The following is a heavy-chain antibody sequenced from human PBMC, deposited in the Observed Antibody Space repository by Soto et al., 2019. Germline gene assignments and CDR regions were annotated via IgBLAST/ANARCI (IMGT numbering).Heavy chain of an antibody. D-gene: IGHD2-15*01. Sequence: GGSLRLSCTASGFTFSDYAMSWVRQVPGKGLEWVSVIYSGGSTYYADSVKGRFTISRDNSKNTLYLQMNSLRAEDTAVYYCARDSVVAATLYAFDIWGQGTMVTVS. J-gene: IGHJ3*02. CDR1: GFTFSDYA. V-gene: IGHV3-66*01. CDR3: ARDSVVAATLYAFDI. CDR2: IYSGGST.